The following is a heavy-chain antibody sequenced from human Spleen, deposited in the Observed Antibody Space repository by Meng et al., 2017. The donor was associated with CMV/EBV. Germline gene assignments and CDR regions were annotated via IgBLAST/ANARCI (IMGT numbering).Heavy chain of an antibody. J-gene: IGHJ4*02. CDR1: GDSVSSNRAA. CDR3: TRGGAGFDY. V-gene: IGHV6-1*01. D-gene: IGHD4/OR15-4a*01. CDR2: TYYRSKWYY. Sequence: CASAGDSVSSNRAAWNWIRQYPSRGLEWLGRTYYRSKWYYDYAVSVKSRIIINPDTSKNQFSLQLNSVTPEDTAVYYCTRGGAGFDYWGQGTLVTVSS.